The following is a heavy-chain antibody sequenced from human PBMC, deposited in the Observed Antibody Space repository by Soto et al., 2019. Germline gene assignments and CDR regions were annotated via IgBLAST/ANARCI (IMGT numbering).Heavy chain of an antibody. V-gene: IGHV4-30-2*01. CDR1: GGSISSGGYS. Sequence: QLQLQESGSGLVKPSQTLSLTCAVSGGSISSGGYSWSWIRQPPGKGLEWIGYIYHSGSTYYNPSLKRRXXIXVXXSKNQFSLKLSSVTAADTAVYYCARDARAMNAFDIWGQGTMVTVSS. CDR2: IYHSGST. D-gene: IGHD5-18*01. CDR3: ARDARAMNAFDI. J-gene: IGHJ3*02.